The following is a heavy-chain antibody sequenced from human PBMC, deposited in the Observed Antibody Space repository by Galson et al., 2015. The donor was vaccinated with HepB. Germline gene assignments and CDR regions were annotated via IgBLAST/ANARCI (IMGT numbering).Heavy chain of an antibody. V-gene: IGHV1-2*04. J-gene: IGHJ6*02. CDR1: GYTFTGYY. CDR2: INPNSGGT. Sequence: SVKVSCKASGYTFTGYYMHWVRQAPGQGLEWMGWINPNSGGTNYAQKFQGWVTMTRDTSISTAYMELSRLRSDDTAVYYCAYTIAAAGDYGMDVWGQGTTVTVSS. D-gene: IGHD6-13*01. CDR3: AYTIAAAGDYGMDV.